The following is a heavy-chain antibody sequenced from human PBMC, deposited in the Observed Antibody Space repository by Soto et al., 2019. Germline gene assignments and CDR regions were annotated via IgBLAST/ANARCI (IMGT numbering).Heavy chain of an antibody. D-gene: IGHD3-22*01. CDR1: GFTLTSSA. Sequence: SVKVSCKPPGFTLTSSAVQWVRQARGQRLEWIGWIVVGSGNTDYAQKFQERVTTTRDMSTSTAYMELSSLRSEDTAVYYCAADPYYYDSSDYYSFDYWGQGTLVTVSS. V-gene: IGHV1-58*01. J-gene: IGHJ4*02. CDR3: AADPYYYDSSDYYSFDY. CDR2: IVVGSGNT.